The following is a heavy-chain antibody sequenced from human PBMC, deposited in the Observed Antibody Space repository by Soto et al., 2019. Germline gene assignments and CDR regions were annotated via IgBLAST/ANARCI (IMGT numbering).Heavy chain of an antibody. CDR2: ISGSGDRT. CDR1: GFTFRRFT. Sequence: PGGSLRLSCVGSGFTFRRFTMSWVRQAPGKGLEWVSAISGSGDRTYYADSVKGRFTISRDNSKSTLYLQMNSLRADDTAVYYCANWVEGTMVYFDYWGQGTLVTVSS. CDR3: ANWVEGTMVYFDY. J-gene: IGHJ4*02. D-gene: IGHD2-8*01. V-gene: IGHV3-23*01.